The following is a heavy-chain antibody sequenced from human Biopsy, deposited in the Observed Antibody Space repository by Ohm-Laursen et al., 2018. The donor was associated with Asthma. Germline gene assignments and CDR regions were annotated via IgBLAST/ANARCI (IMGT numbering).Heavy chain of an antibody. Sequence: GTLSLTCIVSGDAMSTSGSYWGWIRQSPGKGLEWIGSIYYSGRTYYNPSLESRVTISADTSKNHFSLKVTSVTAADTAVYYCARAGSSSSYWYFDLWGRGDLVTVSS. D-gene: IGHD6-6*01. CDR1: GDAMSTSGSY. J-gene: IGHJ2*01. CDR2: IYYSGRT. CDR3: ARAGSSSSYWYFDL. V-gene: IGHV4-39*02.